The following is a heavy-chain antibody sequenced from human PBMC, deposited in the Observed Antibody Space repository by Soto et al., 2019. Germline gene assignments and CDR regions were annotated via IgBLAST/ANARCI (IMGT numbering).Heavy chain of an antibody. CDR3: AISRFYYDSSGY. CDR1: GGTFSSYT. D-gene: IGHD3-22*01. J-gene: IGHJ4*02. V-gene: IGHV1-69*02. Sequence: QVQLVQSGAEVKKPGSSVKVSCKASGGTFSSYTISWVRQAPGQGLEWMGRIIPILGIANYAQKFQGRVTITADKSTSTAYMELSSLRSEDTAVYYWAISRFYYDSSGYWGQGTLVTVSS. CDR2: IIPILGIA.